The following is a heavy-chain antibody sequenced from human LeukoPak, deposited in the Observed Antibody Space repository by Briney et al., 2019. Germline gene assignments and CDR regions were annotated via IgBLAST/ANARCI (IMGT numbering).Heavy chain of an antibody. Sequence: SETLSLTCAVYGGSFSGYYWSWIRQPPGKGLEWIGEINHSGSTNYNPSLKSRVTISVDTSKNQFSLKLSSVTAADTAVYYCARRGHDILTGYYTYFDYWGQGTLVTVSS. CDR2: INHSGST. CDR3: ARRGHDILTGYYTYFDY. CDR1: GGSFSGYY. V-gene: IGHV4-34*01. J-gene: IGHJ4*02. D-gene: IGHD3-9*01.